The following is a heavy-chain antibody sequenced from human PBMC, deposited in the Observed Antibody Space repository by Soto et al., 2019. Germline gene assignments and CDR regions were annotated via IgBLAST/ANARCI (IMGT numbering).Heavy chain of an antibody. V-gene: IGHV5-51*01. J-gene: IGHJ3*02. CDR3: ASQSGYCSSTSCLAAFDI. CDR2: IYPGDSDT. CDR1: GYSFTSYW. D-gene: IGHD2-2*01. Sequence: GESLKISCKGSGYSFTSYWIGWVRQMPGKGLEWMGIIYPGDSDTRYSPSFQGQVTISADKSISTAYLQWSSLKASDTAMYYCASQSGYCSSTSCLAAFDIWGQGTMVTVSS.